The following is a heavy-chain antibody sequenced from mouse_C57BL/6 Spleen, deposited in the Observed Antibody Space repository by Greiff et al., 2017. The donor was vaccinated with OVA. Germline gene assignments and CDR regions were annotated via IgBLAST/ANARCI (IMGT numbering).Heavy chain of an antibody. CDR3: AREATVVGYFDY. CDR1: GYTFTSYW. Sequence: QVQLQQSGAELVRPGSSVKLSCKASGYTFTSYWMHWVKQRPIQGLEWIGNIDPSDSETHYNQKFKDKATLTVDKSSSTAYMQLSSLTSEDSAVYYCAREATVVGYFDYWGQGTTLTVSS. J-gene: IGHJ2*01. CDR2: IDPSDSET. D-gene: IGHD1-1*01. V-gene: IGHV1-52*01.